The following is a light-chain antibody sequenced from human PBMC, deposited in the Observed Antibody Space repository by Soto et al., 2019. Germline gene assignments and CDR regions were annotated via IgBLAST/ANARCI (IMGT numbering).Light chain of an antibody. CDR3: QQYNNWTPST. J-gene: IGKJ2*02. CDR1: QSVSSN. Sequence: EIVMTQSPATLSVSPGERATLSCRASQSVSSNLAWYQQKPGQAPRLLIYGAFIRATGIPARFSGSGSGTEFTITISSLQSEDFAVYYCQQYNNWTPSTFGQGTKLEIK. V-gene: IGKV3-15*01. CDR2: GAF.